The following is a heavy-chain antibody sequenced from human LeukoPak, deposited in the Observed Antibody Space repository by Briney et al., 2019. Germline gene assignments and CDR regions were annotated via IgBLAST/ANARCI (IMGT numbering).Heavy chain of an antibody. J-gene: IGHJ4*02. CDR2: INPSGGST. CDR1: GYTFTGYY. CDR3: ARSSSHSSPKPPAFDY. D-gene: IGHD6-6*01. V-gene: IGHV1-46*01. Sequence: GASVKVSCKASGYTFTGYYMHWVRQAPGQGLEWMGIINPSGGSTSYAQKFQGRVTMTRDMSTSTVYMELSSLRSEDTAVYYCARSSSHSSPKPPAFDYWGQGTLVTVSS.